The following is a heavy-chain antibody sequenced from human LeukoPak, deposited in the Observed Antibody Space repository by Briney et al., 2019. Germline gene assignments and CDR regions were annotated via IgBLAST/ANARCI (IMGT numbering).Heavy chain of an antibody. CDR2: ISDIGSI. CDR1: GGSISSYY. V-gene: IGHV4-59*08. Sequence: PSETLSLTCTVSGGSISSYYWSWVRQPPEKGLEWIAYISDIGSINYNPSLKSRVTISLDTSKNQFSLKLSSVTAADTAVYYCAGHHPRNTVDFWGQGTLVTVSS. CDR3: AGHHPRNTVDF. D-gene: IGHD2/OR15-2a*01. J-gene: IGHJ4*02.